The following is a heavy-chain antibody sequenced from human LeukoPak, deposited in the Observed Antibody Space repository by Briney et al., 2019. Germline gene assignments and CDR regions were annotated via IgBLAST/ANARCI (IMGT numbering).Heavy chain of an antibody. D-gene: IGHD1-26*01. Sequence: GGSLRLSCSASGFTFSDYDMEWVRQAPGKGLEYVSGISSDGGTTYYADSVRGRFTISRDNSRKKLSLQMSSLRPDDTAVYYCVKGGIWDRDTPLDCWGQGTVVTVSS. J-gene: IGHJ4*02. CDR2: ISSDGGTT. CDR1: GFTFSDYD. V-gene: IGHV3-64D*09. CDR3: VKGGIWDRDTPLDC.